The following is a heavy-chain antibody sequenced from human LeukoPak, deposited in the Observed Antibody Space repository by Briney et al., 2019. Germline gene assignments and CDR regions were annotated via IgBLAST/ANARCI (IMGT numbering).Heavy chain of an antibody. CDR3: ARGTRVGTPYNWFDP. Sequence: GGSLRLSCTTSGFTFSSYWMSWVRQAPGKGLEWLGNIKEDGSEKYDVDSVKGRFTISRDNAKNSLYLQMNCLRVEDTAIYYCARGTRVGTPYNWFDPWGQGTLVTVSS. V-gene: IGHV3-7*01. CDR2: IKEDGSEK. CDR1: GFTFSSYW. J-gene: IGHJ5*02. D-gene: IGHD1/OR15-1a*01.